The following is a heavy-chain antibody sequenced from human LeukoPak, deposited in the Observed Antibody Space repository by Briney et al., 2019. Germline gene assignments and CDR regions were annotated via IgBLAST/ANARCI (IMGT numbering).Heavy chain of an antibody. CDR2: ISAYNGNT. Sequence: GASVKVSCKASGYTFTTYGISWVRQAPGQGLEWMGWISAYNGNTNYAQKLQGGVTMTTDTSTSTAYMELRSLRSDDTAVYYCARDTYDYVWGSYRYVEHARIDYWGQGTLVTVSS. CDR1: GYTFTTYG. V-gene: IGHV1-18*01. D-gene: IGHD3-16*02. J-gene: IGHJ4*02. CDR3: ARDTYDYVWGSYRYVEHARIDY.